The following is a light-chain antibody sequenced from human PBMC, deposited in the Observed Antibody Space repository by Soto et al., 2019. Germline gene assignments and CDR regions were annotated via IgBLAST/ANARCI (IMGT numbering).Light chain of an antibody. CDR2: LNSDGSH. J-gene: IGLJ2*01. CDR3: QTWGTGSVV. CDR1: TGHSNYA. Sequence: QLVLTQSPSAPASLGASVKLTCTLSTGHSNYAIAWHQQQPEKRLRYLMKLNSDGSHTKGDGIPDRFSGSRSGAERYLTISSLQSEDEADYYCQTWGTGSVVYGGGTKLTVL. V-gene: IGLV4-69*01.